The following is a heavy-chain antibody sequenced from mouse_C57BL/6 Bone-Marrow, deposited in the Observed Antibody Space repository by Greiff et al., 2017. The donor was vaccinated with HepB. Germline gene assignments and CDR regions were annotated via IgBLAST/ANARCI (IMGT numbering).Heavy chain of an antibody. V-gene: IGHV1-69*01. CDR1: GYTFTSYW. D-gene: IGHD1-1*01. J-gene: IGHJ1*03. CDR3: ARSRGSWYFDV. Sequence: VQLQQPGAELVMPGASVKLSCKASGYTFTSYWMHWVKQRPGQGLEWIGEIDPSDSYTNYNQKFKGKSTLTVDKSSSTAYMQLSSLTSEDSAVYYCARSRGSWYFDVWGTGTTVTVSS. CDR2: IDPSDSYT.